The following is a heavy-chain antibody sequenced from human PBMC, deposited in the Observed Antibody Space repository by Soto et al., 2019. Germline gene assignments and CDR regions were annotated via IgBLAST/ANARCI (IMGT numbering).Heavy chain of an antibody. CDR3: ERGPPPLWFGYF. CDR1: GFTFSSYS. J-gene: IGHJ6*04. CDR2: ISSSSSYI. V-gene: IGHV3-21*01. D-gene: IGHD3-10*01. Sequence: GGSLRLSCAASGFTFSSYSMNWVRQAPGKGLEWVSSISSSSSYIYYADSVKGRFTISRDKAKNSLYLQMNSLRAEETAVYYCERGPPPLWFGYFWGKGTTVTVSS.